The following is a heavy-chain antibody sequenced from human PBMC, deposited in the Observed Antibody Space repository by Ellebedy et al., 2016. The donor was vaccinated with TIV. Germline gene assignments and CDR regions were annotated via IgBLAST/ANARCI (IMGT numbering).Heavy chain of an antibody. D-gene: IGHD1-26*01. CDR1: GYTFTSYA. V-gene: IGHV7-4-1*02. Sequence: AASVNVSCKASGYTFTSYAMNWVRQAPGQGREWMGWINTNTGNPTYAQGFTGRFVFYLDTSVSTAYLQISRLKAEDTAVYYCARSLRGSYYGDWFDPWGQGTLVTVSS. CDR2: INTNTGNP. J-gene: IGHJ5*02. CDR3: ARSLRGSYYGDWFDP.